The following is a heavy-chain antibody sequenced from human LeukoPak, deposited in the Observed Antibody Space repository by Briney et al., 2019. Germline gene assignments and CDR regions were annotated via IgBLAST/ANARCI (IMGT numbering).Heavy chain of an antibody. V-gene: IGHV1-18*01. D-gene: IGHD3-3*01. CDR1: GYTFTSYG. CDR2: ISAYNGNT. Sequence: GASVKVSCKASGYTFTSYGISWVRQAPGQGLEWMGWISAYNGNTNYAQKLQGRVTMTTDTSTSTAYMELRSLRSDDTAVYYCARDRSHYDFWSGYYQGDAFDIWGQGTMVTVSS. J-gene: IGHJ3*02. CDR3: ARDRSHYDFWSGYYQGDAFDI.